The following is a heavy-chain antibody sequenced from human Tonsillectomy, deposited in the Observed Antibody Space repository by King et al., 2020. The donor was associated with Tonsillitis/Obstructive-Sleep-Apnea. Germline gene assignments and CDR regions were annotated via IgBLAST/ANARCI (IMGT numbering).Heavy chain of an antibody. CDR3: ARLEDGYSYAWAFDI. Sequence: VQLVESGAEVKKPGKSLKISCTGSGYSFTSYWIGWVRQMPGNGLEWMGIIYPGDSDTRYSPSFQGQVTISADKSISTAYLQWSSLKASDTAMYYCARLEDGYSYAWAFDIWGQGTMVTVSS. CDR1: GYSFTSYW. CDR2: IYPGDSDT. D-gene: IGHD5-18*01. J-gene: IGHJ3*02. V-gene: IGHV5-51*01.